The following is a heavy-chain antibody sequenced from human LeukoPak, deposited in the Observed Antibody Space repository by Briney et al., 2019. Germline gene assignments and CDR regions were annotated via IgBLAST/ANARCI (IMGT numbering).Heavy chain of an antibody. J-gene: IGHJ6*02. V-gene: IGHV1-18*01. CDR2: ISAYNGNT. CDR3: AAPRCSGGSCYSSPAAMDV. CDR1: GYTLTSYG. D-gene: IGHD2-15*01. Sequence: GASVKVSCKASGYTLTSYGISWVRQAPGQGLEWMGWISAYNGNTNYAQKLQGRVTMTTDTSTSTAYMELRSLRSDDTAVYYCAAPRCSGGSCYSSPAAMDVWGQGTTVTVSS.